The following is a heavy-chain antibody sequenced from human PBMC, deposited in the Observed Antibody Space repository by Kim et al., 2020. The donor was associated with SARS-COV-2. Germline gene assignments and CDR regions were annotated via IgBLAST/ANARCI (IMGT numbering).Heavy chain of an antibody. CDR2: ISGSGGST. D-gene: IGHD3-9*01. Sequence: GGSLRLSCAACGFTFSSYAMSWVRQAPGKGLEWVSAISGSGGSTYYADSVKGRFTISRDNSKNTLYLQMNSLRAEDTAVYYCAKVAGGDFDWLFQQYNWFDPWGQGTLVTVSS. CDR1: GFTFSSYA. J-gene: IGHJ5*02. V-gene: IGHV3-23*01. CDR3: AKVAGGDFDWLFQQYNWFDP.